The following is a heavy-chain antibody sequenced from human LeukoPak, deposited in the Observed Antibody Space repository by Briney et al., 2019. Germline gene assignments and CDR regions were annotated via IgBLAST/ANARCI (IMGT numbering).Heavy chain of an antibody. J-gene: IGHJ3*02. D-gene: IGHD7-27*01. Sequence: PGGSLRLSCAASGFTFSTYWMSWVRQAPGKGLEWVANIKQDGSEKYYVDSVKGRFTISRDNAKNSVYLQMNSLRAEDTAVYYCARAKGWGHNTFDIWGQGIMVTVSS. CDR3: ARAKGWGHNTFDI. CDR1: GFTFSTYW. CDR2: IKQDGSEK. V-gene: IGHV3-7*01.